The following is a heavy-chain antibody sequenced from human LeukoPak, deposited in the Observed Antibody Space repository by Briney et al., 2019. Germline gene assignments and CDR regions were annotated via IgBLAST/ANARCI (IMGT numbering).Heavy chain of an antibody. V-gene: IGHV4-31*03. CDR3: ARGSPSDIVLLTNLNLYSSSWNTGYFDL. Sequence: SETLSLTCTVSGGSISSGGYYWSWIRQHPGEGLEWIGYIYYSGSTYYNPSLKSRVTISVDTSKNHFSLKLSSVTAAETAVYYCARGSPSDIVLLTNLNLYSSSWNTGYFDLWGRGTLVTVSS. CDR2: IYYSGST. J-gene: IGHJ2*01. D-gene: IGHD6-13*01. CDR1: GGSISSGGYY.